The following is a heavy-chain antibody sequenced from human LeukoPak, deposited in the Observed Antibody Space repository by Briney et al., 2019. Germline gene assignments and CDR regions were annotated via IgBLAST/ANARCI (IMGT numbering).Heavy chain of an antibody. CDR3: AGSGSYFIFDY. D-gene: IGHD1-26*01. Sequence: SETLSFTCTVSGGSISSYYWSWIRQPPGKGLEWIGYIYSSGSTNYNPSLKSRVTISVDTSKNQFSLKLSSVTAADTAVYYCAGSGSYFIFDYWGQGTLVTVSS. V-gene: IGHV4-59*08. J-gene: IGHJ4*02. CDR1: GGSISSYY. CDR2: IYSSGST.